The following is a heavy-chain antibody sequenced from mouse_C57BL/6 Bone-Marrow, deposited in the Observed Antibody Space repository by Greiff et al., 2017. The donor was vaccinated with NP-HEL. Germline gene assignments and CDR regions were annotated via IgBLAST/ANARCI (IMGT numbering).Heavy chain of an antibody. CDR1: GYTFTSYG. CDR2: IYPRSGNT. V-gene: IGHV1-81*01. D-gene: IGHD1-1*01. J-gene: IGHJ3*01. Sequence: QVHVKQSGAELARPGASVKLSCKASGYTFTSYGISWVKQRTGQGLEWIGEIYPRSGNTYYNEKFKGKATLTADKSSSTAYMELRSLTSEDSAVYFCASSHYYGSSLFAYWGQGTLVTVSA. CDR3: ASSHYYGSSLFAY.